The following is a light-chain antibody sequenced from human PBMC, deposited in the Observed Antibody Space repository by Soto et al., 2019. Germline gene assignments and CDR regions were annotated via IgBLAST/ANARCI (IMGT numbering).Light chain of an antibody. CDR3: QRYNAHWA. V-gene: IGKV1-5*01. CDR2: DAS. J-gene: IGKJ1*01. Sequence: DIRMTHSPYTLSVSVGDRVTITWRASQSLGRELAWYQQKPGKAPKVLIYDASSLKSGVPSRLSGSGSGTEFTLTISSITPDDFATYYCQRYNAHWAFGPGTKVDIK. CDR1: QSLGRE.